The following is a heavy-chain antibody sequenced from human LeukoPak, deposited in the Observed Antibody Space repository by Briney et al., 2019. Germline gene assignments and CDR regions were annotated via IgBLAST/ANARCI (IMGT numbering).Heavy chain of an antibody. CDR3: ASTYYYDSSGMGAFDI. J-gene: IGHJ3*02. CDR1: GYTFTSYG. D-gene: IGHD3-22*01. Sequence: ASVKVSCKASGYTFTSYGISWVRQAPGQGLEWMGWISAYNGNTNYAQKLQGRVTMTTDTSTSTAYMELRSLRSDDTAVYYCASTYYYDSSGMGAFDIWGQGTMVTVSS. V-gene: IGHV1-18*01. CDR2: ISAYNGNT.